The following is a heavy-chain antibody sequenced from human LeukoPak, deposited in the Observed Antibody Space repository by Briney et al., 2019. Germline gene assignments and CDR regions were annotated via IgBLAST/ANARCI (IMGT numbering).Heavy chain of an antibody. V-gene: IGHV1-18*04. Sequence: ASVKVSCKASGYTFTSYGISWVRQAPGQGLEWMGWISAYNGNTNYAQKLQGRVTMTTDTSTNTAYMELRSLRSDDTAVYYCARDDSDMTPCDYWGQGTLVTVSS. J-gene: IGHJ4*02. CDR2: ISAYNGNT. D-gene: IGHD2-15*01. CDR3: ARDDSDMTPCDY. CDR1: GYTFTSYG.